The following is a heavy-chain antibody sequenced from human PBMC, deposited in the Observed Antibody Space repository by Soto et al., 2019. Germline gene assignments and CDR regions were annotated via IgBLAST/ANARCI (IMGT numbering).Heavy chain of an antibody. CDR1: GFTFTSSA. J-gene: IGHJ4*02. CDR3: AADPSEGSGSYDY. V-gene: IGHV1-58*01. Sequence: ASVKVSCKASGFTFTSSAVQWVRQARGQRLEWIGWIVVGSGNTDYAQKFQERVTITRDMSTSTAYMELSSLRSEDTAVYYCAADPSEGSGSYDYWGQGTLVTVSS. CDR2: IVVGSGNT. D-gene: IGHD3-10*01.